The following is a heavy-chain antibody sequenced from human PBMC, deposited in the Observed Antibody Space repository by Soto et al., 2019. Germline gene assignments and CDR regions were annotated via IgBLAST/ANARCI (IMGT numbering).Heavy chain of an antibody. CDR2: ISYDGSNE. J-gene: IGHJ4*02. V-gene: IGHV3-30*18. CDR1: GFTFSSYG. Sequence: QVQLVESGGGVVQPGRSLRLSCAVSGFTFSSYGMHWVRQAPGKGLEWVAHISYDGSNEHYVDSVKGRFTISRDNSKNTLFLQTNSLRAEDTAVYYCAKDTYYHARSGYYIFDYWGQGTLVTVSS. CDR3: AKDTYYHARSGYYIFDY. D-gene: IGHD3-22*01.